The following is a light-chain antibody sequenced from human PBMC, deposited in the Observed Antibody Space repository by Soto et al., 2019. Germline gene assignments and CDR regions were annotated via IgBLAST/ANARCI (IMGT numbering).Light chain of an antibody. CDR1: QTISSY. Sequence: IQMTQSTSPLSASVGDRVTITCRASQTISSYLNWYQQKPGKAPKLLIYAASSLQRGVSSRFSATVSGTEFSLTITSLQPEDFATYYCQQLFDSPITFGQRTLPE. V-gene: IGKV1-39*01. CDR3: QQLFDSPIT. CDR2: AAS. J-gene: IGKJ5*01.